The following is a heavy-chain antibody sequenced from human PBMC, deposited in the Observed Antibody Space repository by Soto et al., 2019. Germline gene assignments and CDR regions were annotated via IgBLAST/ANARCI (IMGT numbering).Heavy chain of an antibody. V-gene: IGHV3-23*01. CDR1: GFTFSSYA. CDR2: ISGSGGST. D-gene: IGHD3-16*02. Sequence: EVQLLESGGGLVQPGGSLRLSCAASGFTFSSYAMSWVRQAPGKGLEWVSAISGSGGSTYYADSVKGRFTISRDNSKKTLYLQMNSLRAEDTAVYYCARSFITFGGVIVEYFDYWGQGTLVTVSS. CDR3: ARSFITFGGVIVEYFDY. J-gene: IGHJ4*02.